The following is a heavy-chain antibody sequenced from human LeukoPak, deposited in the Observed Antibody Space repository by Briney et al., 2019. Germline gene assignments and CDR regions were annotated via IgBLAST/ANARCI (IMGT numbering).Heavy chain of an antibody. J-gene: IGHJ3*02. D-gene: IGHD4-17*01. CDR1: DDSFSSHY. CDR2: ISYIGSI. CDR3: ARDLVTVTKGFDI. Sequence: ASETLSLTCAVSDDSFSSHYWTWIRQPPGKGLEWIGYISYIGSINYNPSLKSRVTISIDTSKNQFSLKLSSVTAADTAVYYCARDLVTVTKGFDIWGQGTMVSVSS. V-gene: IGHV4-59*11.